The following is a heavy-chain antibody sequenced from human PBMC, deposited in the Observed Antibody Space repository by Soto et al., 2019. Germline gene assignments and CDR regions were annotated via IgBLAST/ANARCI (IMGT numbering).Heavy chain of an antibody. J-gene: IGHJ4*02. V-gene: IGHV3-11*01. CDR2: ITRSSFTI. CDR3: ARVPYGSDLYYFDY. Sequence: PVGSLRLSCAASGFTFSDYYMSWIRQAPGKGLEWVSYITRSSFTIYYADSVKGRFTISRDNAKNSLYLQMHSLRAEDTAVYYCARVPYGSDLYYFDYWGQGTLVTVSS. D-gene: IGHD3-10*01. CDR1: GFTFSDYY.